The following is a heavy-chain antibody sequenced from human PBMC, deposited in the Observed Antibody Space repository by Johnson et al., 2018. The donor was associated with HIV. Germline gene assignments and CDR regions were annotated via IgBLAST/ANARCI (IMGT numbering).Heavy chain of an antibody. CDR3: VTADRGSA. V-gene: IGHV3-74*02. D-gene: IGHD1-26*01. CDR1: GFTFSNHW. J-gene: IGHJ3*01. CDR2: INSDGSSR. Sequence: VQLVESGGGLVQSGGSLRLSCAASGFTFSNHWMHWVRQAPGKGLVWVSRINSDGSSRNYADSVKGRFTISRDNAKNTLYLQMNSLRDEDTAVYYCVTADRGSAWGQGTTVTVSS.